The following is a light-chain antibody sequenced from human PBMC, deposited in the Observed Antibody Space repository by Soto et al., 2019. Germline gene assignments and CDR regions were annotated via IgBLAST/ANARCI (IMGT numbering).Light chain of an antibody. CDR1: QSISSW. CDR2: KAS. V-gene: IGKV1-5*03. CDR3: QQYNSYPYT. Sequence: DIQMTQSPSTLSASVGDRVSITCRASQSISSWLAWYQQKPGKAPKLLIYKASSLESGVPSRFSGSGSGTEFTLSISSLQPDDFATYYCQQYNSYPYTFGQGTKLEIK. J-gene: IGKJ2*01.